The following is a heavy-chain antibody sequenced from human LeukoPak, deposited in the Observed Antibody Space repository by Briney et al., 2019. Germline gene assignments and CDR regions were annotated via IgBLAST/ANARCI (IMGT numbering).Heavy chain of an antibody. D-gene: IGHD6-6*01. V-gene: IGHV3-7*03. CDR3: ARDRGSSSWGYYYGMDV. Sequence: GGSLRLSCAASGFTVSSIHMVWVRQAPGKGLEWVANIKQDGSEKYYVDSVKGRFTISRDNAKNSLSLQMNSLRAEDTAVYYCARDRGSSSWGYYYGMDVWGQGTTVTVSS. J-gene: IGHJ6*02. CDR2: IKQDGSEK. CDR1: GFTVSSIH.